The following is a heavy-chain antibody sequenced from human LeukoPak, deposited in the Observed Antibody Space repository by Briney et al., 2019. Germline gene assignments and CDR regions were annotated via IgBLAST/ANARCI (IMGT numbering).Heavy chain of an antibody. CDR1: GFTVSSNY. Sequence: PGGSLRLSCAASGFTVSSNYMSWVRQAPGKGLEWVSVIYIGGSTYYADSVKGRFTISRDNSKNTLYLQMNSLRAEDTALYYCAKDIGLNNYDYVWGSYRFLLFGYGMDVWGQGTTVTVSS. CDR2: IYIGGST. V-gene: IGHV3-53*05. CDR3: AKDIGLNNYDYVWGSYRFLLFGYGMDV. D-gene: IGHD3-16*02. J-gene: IGHJ6*02.